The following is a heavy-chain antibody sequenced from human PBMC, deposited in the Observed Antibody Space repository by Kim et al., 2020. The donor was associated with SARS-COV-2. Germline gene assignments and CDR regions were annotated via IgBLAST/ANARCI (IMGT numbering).Heavy chain of an antibody. CDR1: GFTFSGYW. CDR3: TRDRNLGSWADY. CDR2: ISPDGSSP. D-gene: IGHD3-10*01. V-gene: IGHV3-74*01. J-gene: IGHJ4*02. Sequence: GGSLRLSCEASGFTFSGYWMHWVRQVPGKGLLWVSRISPDGSSPTYADSVKGRFTISRDNDKNTLYLQMKSLRADDTAVYYCTRDRNLGSWADYWGQGTLVTVSA.